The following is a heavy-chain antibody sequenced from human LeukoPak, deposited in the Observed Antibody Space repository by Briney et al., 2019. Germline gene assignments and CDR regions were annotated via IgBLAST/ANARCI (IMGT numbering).Heavy chain of an antibody. CDR1: GFTFSSYD. CDR3: AKALTRWAFDI. D-gene: IGHD3-16*01. Sequence: GGSLRLSCAASGFTFSSYDMSWVRQAPGKGLEWVSSISLSTSGKTYADSVKGRFTISTDNAKNTLYLQMDSLRAEDTAIYYCAKALTRWAFDIWGQGTMVTVSS. J-gene: IGHJ3*02. V-gene: IGHV3-23*01. CDR2: ISLSTSGK.